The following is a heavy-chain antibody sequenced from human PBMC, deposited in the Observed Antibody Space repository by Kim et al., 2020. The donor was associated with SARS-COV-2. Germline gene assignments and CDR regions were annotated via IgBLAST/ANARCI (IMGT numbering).Heavy chain of an antibody. J-gene: IGHJ4*02. CDR2: VSSNGGLT. CDR3: ARDKLAGSFDDSNDFHAQFDY. V-gene: IGHV3-48*03. Sequence: PGGSLRLSCVASGFSFSDYDMNWVRQAPGKGLEWVSYVSSNGGLTRYAESVKGRFTISRDNAVNALYLEINILGVEDMAVYYCARDKLAGSFDDSNDFHAQFDYWGQGTLVAVSS. CDR1: GFSFSDYD. D-gene: IGHD3-22*01.